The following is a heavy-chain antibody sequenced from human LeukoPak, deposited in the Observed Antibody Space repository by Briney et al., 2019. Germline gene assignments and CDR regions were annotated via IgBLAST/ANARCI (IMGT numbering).Heavy chain of an antibody. Sequence: GGSLRLSCAASGFTFSSYEMNWVRQAPGKGLEWFSYISGSGSNKYYADFVKGRFTISRDNAKNSLYLQMNSLRAEDTAVYYCAELGITMIGGVWGKGTTVTISS. CDR2: ISGSGSNK. D-gene: IGHD3-10*02. V-gene: IGHV3-48*03. J-gene: IGHJ6*04. CDR1: GFTFSSYE. CDR3: AELGITMIGGV.